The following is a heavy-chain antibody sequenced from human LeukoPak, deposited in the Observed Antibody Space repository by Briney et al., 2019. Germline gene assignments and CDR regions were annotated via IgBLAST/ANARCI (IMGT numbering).Heavy chain of an antibody. D-gene: IGHD3-9*01. CDR1: GDIVTSYRCA. CDR2: TYYRSKWYS. V-gene: IGHV6-1*01. J-gene: IGHJ4*02. Sequence: PSQTLSLTCAISGDIVTSYRCAWNWIRQSPSRGLEWLGRTYYRSKWYSDYAVSVKARITIIPDTSKNHFSLHLDSVTPEDTAVYFCTRVVQYYDILTGIPKGDNYFDSWGQGTLVTVSS. CDR3: TRVVQYYDILTGIPKGDNYFDS.